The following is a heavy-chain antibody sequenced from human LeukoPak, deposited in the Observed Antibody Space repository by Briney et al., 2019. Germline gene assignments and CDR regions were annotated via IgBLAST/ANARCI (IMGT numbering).Heavy chain of an antibody. CDR1: GYSFTSYW. CDR2: IFADDSDT. Sequence: GESLKISCKGSGYSFTSYWIGWVRQMPGKGLEWMGVIFADDSDTIYSPSFQGQVSISVDKSISTAYLQLTSLKASDTATYYCAKMMHRGGPSEKWGQGTLVTVSS. V-gene: IGHV5-51*01. J-gene: IGHJ4*02. D-gene: IGHD3-10*01. CDR3: AKMMHRGGPSEK.